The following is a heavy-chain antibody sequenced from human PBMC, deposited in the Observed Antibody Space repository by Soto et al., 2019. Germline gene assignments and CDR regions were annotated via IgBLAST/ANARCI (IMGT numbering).Heavy chain of an antibody. Sequence: CKVAVHSMSSSSYCWGWICQRTGKALEWIGSIYYSGSTYYNPSLKSRVTISVDTSKNQFSLKLSSVTAADTAAYYCARQVRSILTAHDWSDPWG. J-gene: IGHJ5*02. CDR2: IYYSGST. CDR1: VHSMSSSSYC. V-gene: IGHV4-39*01. D-gene: IGHD3-9*01. CDR3: ARQVRSILTAHDWSDP.